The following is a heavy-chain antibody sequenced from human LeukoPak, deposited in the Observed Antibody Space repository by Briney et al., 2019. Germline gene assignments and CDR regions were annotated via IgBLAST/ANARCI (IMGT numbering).Heavy chain of an antibody. Sequence: GGSLRLSCAASGFTFSSSGMPWVRQAPGKGLEWVAFIRYDDNNKYYADSVKGRFNIYIDKYKHTLYVQMNILRAEDRAVYYCAKEGVGAVAGMGYFDYWGQGTLVTVFS. CDR2: IRYDDNNK. D-gene: IGHD6-19*01. CDR3: AKEGVGAVAGMGYFDY. CDR1: GFTFSSSG. V-gene: IGHV3-30*02. J-gene: IGHJ4*02.